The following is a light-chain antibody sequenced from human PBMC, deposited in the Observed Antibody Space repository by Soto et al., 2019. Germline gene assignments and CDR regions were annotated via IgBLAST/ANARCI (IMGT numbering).Light chain of an antibody. CDR3: KQYNSYSRT. Sequence: DIQMTQSPSTLSASVGDRVTITCRASQSISSWLAWYQQKPGKAPKLLIYKASSLESGVQSRLSGSGSGTEFTLTISSLQPDDFATYYCKQYNSYSRTFGQGTKVEIK. J-gene: IGKJ1*01. CDR1: QSISSW. CDR2: KAS. V-gene: IGKV1-5*03.